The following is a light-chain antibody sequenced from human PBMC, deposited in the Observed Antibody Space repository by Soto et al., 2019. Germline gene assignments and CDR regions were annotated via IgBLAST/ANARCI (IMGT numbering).Light chain of an antibody. V-gene: IGKV1-5*01. CDR2: DVS. CDR3: QHTTDFT. Sequence: DIQMTQYPSTLAASVGDTVTMTCRSSSKWLAWYQKKPGKAPKLLIYDVSNLERGVPPRFSGSTSGAESTLTITGLQTDDLGAYYCQHTTDFTFGQGTKVEIK. J-gene: IGKJ2*01. CDR1: SSSKW.